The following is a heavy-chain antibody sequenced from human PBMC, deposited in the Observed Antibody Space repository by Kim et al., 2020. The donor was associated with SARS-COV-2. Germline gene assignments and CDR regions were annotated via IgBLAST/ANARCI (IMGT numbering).Heavy chain of an antibody. D-gene: IGHD6-13*01. CDR1: GGSISSYY. V-gene: IGHV4-59*13. CDR2: IYYSGST. CDR3: ARQGDIAAAGYYFDY. Sequence: SETLSLTCTVSGGSISSYYWSWIRQPPGKGLEWIGYIYYSGSTNYNPSLKSRVTISVDTSKNQFSLKLSSVTAADTAVYYCARQGDIAAAGYYFDYWGQGTLVTVSS. J-gene: IGHJ4*02.